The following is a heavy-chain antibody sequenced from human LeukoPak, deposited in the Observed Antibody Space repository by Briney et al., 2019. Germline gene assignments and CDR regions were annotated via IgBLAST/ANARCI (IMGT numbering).Heavy chain of an antibody. D-gene: IGHD3-10*01. V-gene: IGHV1-2*02. CDR1: GYTFTDNY. J-gene: IGHJ4*02. CDR2: INPNSGGT. Sequence: ASVKVSCKTSGYTFTDNYIHWVRQAPGLGLEWMGWINPNSGGTNYAQKFQGRVTMTRDTSITTAYMELTSLRSDDTAVYYCARDLFYSVSGTYYNVGRVFNYWGQGTLVTVSS. CDR3: ARDLFYSVSGTYYNVGRVFNY.